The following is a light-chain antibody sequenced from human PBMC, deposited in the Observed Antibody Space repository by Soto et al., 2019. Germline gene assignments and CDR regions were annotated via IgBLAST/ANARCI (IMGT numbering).Light chain of an antibody. Sequence: QSVLTQPPSASGTPGQRVVISCSGSSSNIGSHTVNWYQQLPGTAPKLLIYSDTQRPSGVPDRFSGSKSGTSASLAISGLQSEDESDYYCAAWHDILTGLSLFATGPKATVL. CDR3: AAWHDILTGLSL. J-gene: IGLJ1*01. CDR1: SSNIGSHT. V-gene: IGLV1-44*01. CDR2: SDT.